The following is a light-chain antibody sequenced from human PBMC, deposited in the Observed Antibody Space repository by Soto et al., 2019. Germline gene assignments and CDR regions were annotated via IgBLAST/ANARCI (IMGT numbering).Light chain of an antibody. Sequence: QPVLTQSPSASASLGASVKLTCTLSSGHSSYAIAWHQQQPEKGPRYLMKLNSDGSHSKGDAIPDRFSGSSSGAERYLTISGLQSEEEADYYCQTWGTGIQVFGTGTKLTVL. CDR3: QTWGTGIQV. J-gene: IGLJ1*01. V-gene: IGLV4-69*01. CDR1: SGHSSYA. CDR2: LNSDGSH.